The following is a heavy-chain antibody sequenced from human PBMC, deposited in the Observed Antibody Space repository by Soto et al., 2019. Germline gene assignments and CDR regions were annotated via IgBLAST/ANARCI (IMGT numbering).Heavy chain of an antibody. CDR3: AVSGRGGLDV. CDR1: GGSINSGGYS. CDR2: IYRSGSA. D-gene: IGHD3-10*01. V-gene: IGHV4-30-2*01. Sequence: QLQLQESGSGLVKPSQKLSLTCTVSGGSINSGGYSWSWIRQPPGKGLEWIGYIYRSGSAYYSPSLQNRVPLSVDTSKNHFSLNLTSVTAADTAVYYCAVSGRGGLDVWGQGTTVTVSS. J-gene: IGHJ6*02.